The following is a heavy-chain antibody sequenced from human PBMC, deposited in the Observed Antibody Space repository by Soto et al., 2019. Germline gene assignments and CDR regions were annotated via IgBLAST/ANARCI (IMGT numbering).Heavy chain of an antibody. D-gene: IGHD1-7*01. V-gene: IGHV1-2*02. CDR3: GSGRSVELVVFY. CDR2: ISPKSGGT. CDR1: GYTFTGYY. J-gene: IGHJ4*02. Sequence: QVQLVQSGAEVKDSGASVKVSCKASGYTFTGYYIHWVRQAPGQGLEWVGEISPKSGGTRYAQKFQGRVTMTKDTSINTVYMELSNLSPDDTAVYYCGSGRSVELVVFYWDQGTLVTVHS.